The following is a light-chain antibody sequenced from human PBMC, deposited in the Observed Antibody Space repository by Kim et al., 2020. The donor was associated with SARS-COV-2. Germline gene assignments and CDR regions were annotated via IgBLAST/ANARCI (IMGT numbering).Light chain of an antibody. Sequence: DIQMTQSPSSLSASVGDRVTITCRASQGINTYLAWYQQKPGKAPKLLIYTASALQSGVPSRFSGSGSGTDFTLTIVSLQPEDVATYYCQQYNSVPRTFGQGTRLDIK. CDR2: TAS. J-gene: IGKJ5*01. CDR3: QQYNSVPRT. CDR1: QGINTY. V-gene: IGKV1-27*01.